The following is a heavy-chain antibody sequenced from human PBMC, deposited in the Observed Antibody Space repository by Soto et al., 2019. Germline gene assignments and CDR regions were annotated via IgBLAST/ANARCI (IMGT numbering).Heavy chain of an antibody. CDR3: MRDPGTASKNY. V-gene: IGHV3-23*01. J-gene: IGHJ4*02. CDR1: GFTFSSYS. D-gene: IGHD1-1*01. CDR2: ISASGPST. Sequence: PGGSLRLSCAASGFTFSSYSMNWVRQAPGKGLEWVSSISASGPSTYYADSVKGRFTISRDNSKNTLYLQMNSLRAEDTAIYYCMRDPGTASKNYWGQGTLVTVSS.